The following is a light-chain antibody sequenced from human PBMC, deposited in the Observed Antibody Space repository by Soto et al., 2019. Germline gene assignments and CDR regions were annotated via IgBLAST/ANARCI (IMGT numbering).Light chain of an antibody. J-gene: IGLJ1*01. CDR1: SSDVGSYDL. Sequence: QSVLTQPASVSGSPGQSITISCTGTSSDVGSYDLVSWYQQPPGKAPKLMIYEDTTRPSGISTRFSGSKSGNAASLTISGLQADDEADYYCCSYAGSGTFVFGTGTKLT. CDR2: EDT. V-gene: IGLV2-23*01. CDR3: CSYAGSGTFV.